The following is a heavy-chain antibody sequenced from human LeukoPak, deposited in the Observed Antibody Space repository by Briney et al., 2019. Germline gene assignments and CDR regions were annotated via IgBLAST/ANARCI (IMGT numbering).Heavy chain of an antibody. CDR3: NYVELLRYFEH. J-gene: IGHJ1*01. CDR1: GFPFSHAW. D-gene: IGHD1-7*01. Sequence: GGSLRLSCAASGFPFSHAWMSWVRQAPGKGLEWVGRIKSKTDGGTTDYAAPVKGRFTISRDDSKNTLYMHMSSKIYYDRSVNYCNYVELLRYFEHWGQGTLVTVSS. CDR2: IKSKTDGGTT. V-gene: IGHV3-15*01.